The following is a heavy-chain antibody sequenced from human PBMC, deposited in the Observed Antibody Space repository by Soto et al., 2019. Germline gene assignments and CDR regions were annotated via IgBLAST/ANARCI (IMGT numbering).Heavy chain of an antibody. Sequence: PGGSLGISRAASGVSFRSYVIDGVRQEKGKGLEWVALISYDGINKYYADSVKGRFTISRDNSKNMVYLQVYSLRSEDTALYYCAKGYIAARGMLAGSAMWGQRTMV. CDR1: GVSFRSYV. V-gene: IGHV3-30*18. CDR3: AKGYIAARGMLAGSAM. D-gene: IGHD3-9*01. J-gene: IGHJ3*02. CDR2: ISYDGINK.